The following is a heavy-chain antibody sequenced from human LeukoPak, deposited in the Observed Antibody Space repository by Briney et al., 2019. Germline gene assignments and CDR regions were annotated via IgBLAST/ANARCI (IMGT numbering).Heavy chain of an antibody. V-gene: IGHV1-8*01. D-gene: IGHD1-26*01. CDR2: MNPNSGNT. J-gene: IGHJ6*03. CDR1: GYTFTSYD. CDR3: ARAGGSYSYYYYMDV. Sequence: GASVKVSCKASGYTFTSYDINWVRQATGQGLEWMGWMNPNSGNTGYAQKFQGRVTMTRNTSISTAYMELSSLGSEDTAVYYCARAGGSYSYYYYMDVWGKGTTVTVSS.